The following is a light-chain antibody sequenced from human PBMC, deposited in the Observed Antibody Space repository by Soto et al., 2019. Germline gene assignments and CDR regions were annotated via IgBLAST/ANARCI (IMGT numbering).Light chain of an antibody. CDR1: QSISSY. Sequence: MCESPASLYASKRDRVTITCRAIQSISSYLNWYQQKPGRAPKLLIYAASSWQSGVPSRFSGSCSGTDFALTISILHPEDFGTYYWQPGDRAPSWTFGQGAKVDIK. CDR3: QPGDRAPSWT. J-gene: IGKJ1*01. CDR2: AAS. V-gene: IGKV1-39*01.